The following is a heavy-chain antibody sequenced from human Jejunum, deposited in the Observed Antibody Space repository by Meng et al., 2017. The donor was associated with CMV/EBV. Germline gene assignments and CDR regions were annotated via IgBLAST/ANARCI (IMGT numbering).Heavy chain of an antibody. J-gene: IGHJ4*02. Sequence: QSWSWFKQAQASCIVPCRPFSYHFTGLSINWVRQAPGQGPEWMGWIDPNTGNPTYDQGFTGRFVFSLDTSVSTAYLQINSLRADDTAVYYCARDSPLDGYSLLDYWGQGTLVTVSS. CDR2: IDPNTGNP. D-gene: IGHD5-24*01. CDR3: ARDSPLDGYSLLDY. CDR1: SYHFTGLS. V-gene: IGHV7-4-1*02.